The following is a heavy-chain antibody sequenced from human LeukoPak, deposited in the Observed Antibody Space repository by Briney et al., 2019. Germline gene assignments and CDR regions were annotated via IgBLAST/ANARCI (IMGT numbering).Heavy chain of an antibody. Sequence: SETLSLTCTVSGGSISSYYWSWIRQPAGKGLEWIGRIYTSGSTNYNPSLKSRVTMSVDTSKNQFSLKLSSVTAADTAVYYCARDSSKNYDFWSGYFDYWGQGTLVTVSS. CDR2: IYTSGST. V-gene: IGHV4-4*07. D-gene: IGHD3-3*01. CDR1: GGSISSYY. J-gene: IGHJ4*02. CDR3: ARDSSKNYDFWSGYFDY.